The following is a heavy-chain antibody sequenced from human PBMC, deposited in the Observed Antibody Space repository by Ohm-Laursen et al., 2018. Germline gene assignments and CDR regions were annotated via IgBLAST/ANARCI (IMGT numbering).Heavy chain of an antibody. CDR3: ARDEDYYDSSGYYGHYYGMDV. V-gene: IGHV1-46*01. CDR2: INPGSGST. J-gene: IGHJ6*02. Sequence: EASVKVSCKASGYTFTGYYMHWVRQAPGQGLEWMGIINPGSGSTTYAQKFQGRLTMTRDTSTSTVYMELSSLRSEDTAVYYCARDEDYYDSSGYYGHYYGMDVWGQGTTVTVSS. CDR1: GYTFTGYY. D-gene: IGHD3-22*01.